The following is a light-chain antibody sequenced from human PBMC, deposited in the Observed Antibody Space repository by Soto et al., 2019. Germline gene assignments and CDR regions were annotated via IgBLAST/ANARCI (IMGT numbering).Light chain of an antibody. CDR2: EVN. CDR1: SSDVGSSNH. V-gene: IGLV2-23*02. CDR3: CSYARPTFYA. Sequence: QSVLTQPASVSGSPGQSITISCTGISSDVGSSNHVSWYQQHPGKAPKLMIYEVNERPSGVSNRFSGSKSGNTASLTISGLQAEDEADYYCCSYARPTFYAFATGTKVTVL. J-gene: IGLJ1*01.